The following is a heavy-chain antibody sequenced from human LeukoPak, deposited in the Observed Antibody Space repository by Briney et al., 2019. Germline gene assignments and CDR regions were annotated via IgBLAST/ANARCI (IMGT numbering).Heavy chain of an antibody. CDR1: GYSFTTYH. CDR2: MNPYTGDR. Sequence: GASVKVSCKTSGYSFTTYHINWVRQASGQGLEWLGWMNPYTGDRGYAQRFQGRLSITSDTSKSTAYMELGSLKSDDTAVYFCARTTSFTASGYDCWGQGTLVTVSS. CDR3: ARTTSFTASGYDC. J-gene: IGHJ4*02. V-gene: IGHV1-8*03. D-gene: IGHD6-25*01.